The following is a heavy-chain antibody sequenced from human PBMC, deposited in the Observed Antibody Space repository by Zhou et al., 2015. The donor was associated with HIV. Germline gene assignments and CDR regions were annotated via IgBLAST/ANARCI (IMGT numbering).Heavy chain of an antibody. J-gene: IGHJ4*02. V-gene: IGHV1-18*01. CDR3: ARDQSLDH. CDR1: GYPFSNYD. CDR2: ISSYSGDT. Sequence: VQLVQSGPEVRKPGTSVKISCETSGYPFSNYDLNWVRQAPGERLEWMGRISSYSGDTDYELEYVGRVTMTTDTSTRTAYMELKNLRYGDTAIYYCARDQSLDHWGQGTLVSVSS.